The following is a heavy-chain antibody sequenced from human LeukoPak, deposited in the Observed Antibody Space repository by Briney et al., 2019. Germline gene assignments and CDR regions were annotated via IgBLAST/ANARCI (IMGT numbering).Heavy chain of an antibody. D-gene: IGHD3-10*01. Sequence: ASVKVSCKASGYTFTSYGISWVRQAPGQGLEWMGWISAYNGNTNYAQKLQGRVTMTTDTSTRTAYMELRSLRSDDTAVYYCARVTMVRGVIITSYWGQGTLVTVSS. CDR1: GYTFTSYG. CDR2: ISAYNGNT. V-gene: IGHV1-18*01. CDR3: ARVTMVRGVIITSY. J-gene: IGHJ4*02.